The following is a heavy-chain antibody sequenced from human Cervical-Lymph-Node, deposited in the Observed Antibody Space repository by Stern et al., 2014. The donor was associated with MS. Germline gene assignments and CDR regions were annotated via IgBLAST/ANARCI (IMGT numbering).Heavy chain of an antibody. CDR1: GGSISSSSYY. J-gene: IGHJ4*02. CDR2: IYYSGST. CDR3: ARSTGVIGNFDY. D-gene: IGHD3-16*02. V-gene: IGHV4-39*01. Sequence: QLQLQESGPGLVKPSETLSLTYTVSGGSISSSSYYWGWIRQPPGKGLEWIGSIYYSGSTYYNPSLKSRVTIYVDTSKNTFSLKLSSVTAADTAVYYCARSTGVIGNFDYWGQGTLVTVSS.